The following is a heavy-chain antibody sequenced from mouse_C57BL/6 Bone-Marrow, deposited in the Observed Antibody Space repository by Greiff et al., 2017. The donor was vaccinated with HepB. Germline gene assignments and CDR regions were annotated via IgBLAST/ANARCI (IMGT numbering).Heavy chain of an antibody. CDR2: FDPENGDT. CDR3: TTLEAYAMDY. CDR1: GFNIKDDY. V-gene: IGHV14-4*01. Sequence: VQLQQSGAELVRPGASVKLSCTASGFNIKDDYMHWVKQRPEQGLEWIGWFDPENGDTEYASKFQGKATITADTSSNTAYLQLSSLTSEDTAVYYCTTLEAYAMDYWDRGTAVTVSA. J-gene: IGHJ4*01.